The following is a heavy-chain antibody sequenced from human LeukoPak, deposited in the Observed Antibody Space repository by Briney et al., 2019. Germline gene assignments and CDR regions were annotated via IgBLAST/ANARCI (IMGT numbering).Heavy chain of an antibody. CDR3: ARAGEMATSIGD. V-gene: IGHV4-59*01. D-gene: IGHD5-24*01. J-gene: IGHJ4*02. CDR1: GGSISSYY. CDR2: IYYSGST. Sequence: SETLSLTCTVSGGSISSYYWSWIRQPPGKGLEWIGYIYYSGSTNYNPSLKSRVTISVDTSKNQFSLKLSSVTAADTAVYYCARAGEMATSIGDWGQGTLVTVSS.